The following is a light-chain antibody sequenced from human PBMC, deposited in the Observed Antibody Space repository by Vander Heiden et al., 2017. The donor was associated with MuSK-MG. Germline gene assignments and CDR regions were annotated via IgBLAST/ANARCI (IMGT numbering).Light chain of an antibody. J-gene: IGKJ3*01. CDR2: DAS. CDR3: QQDDKSLT. V-gene: IGKV3D-20*01. CDR1: QSVSRGY. Sequence: EVLLTQSPATLYLSPGERATLSCGASQSVSRGYLAWYQQKRGLAPRLLIYDASRRANGIPDRFSGSGSGTDFTLTSSRLEPEDFAVYYWQQDDKSLTFGHGTKVEIK.